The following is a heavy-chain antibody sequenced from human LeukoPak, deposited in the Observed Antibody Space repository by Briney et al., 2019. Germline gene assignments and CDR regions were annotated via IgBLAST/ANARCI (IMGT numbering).Heavy chain of an antibody. Sequence: SQTLSLTCTVSGGSISSGSYYWSWIRQPAGKGLEWIGRIYTSGSTNYNPSLRSRVTISVDTSKNQFSLKLSSVTAADTAVYYCASTSCEPQLNWFDPWGQGTLVTVSS. CDR3: ASTSCEPQLNWFDP. D-gene: IGHD1-14*01. J-gene: IGHJ5*02. CDR2: IYTSGST. V-gene: IGHV4-61*02. CDR1: GGSISSGSYY.